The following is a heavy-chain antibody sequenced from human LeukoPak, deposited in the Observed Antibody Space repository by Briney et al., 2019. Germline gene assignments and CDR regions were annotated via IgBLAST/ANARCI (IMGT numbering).Heavy chain of an antibody. CDR2: IGTAGDT. CDR3: GRIGAPARCGGDCYSGDY. CDR1: GFTFSNYD. J-gene: IGHJ4*02. V-gene: IGHV3-13*01. D-gene: IGHD2-21*02. Sequence: GGSLRLSCAASGFTFSNYDMHWVRQAAGKGLEWVSAIGTAGDTYYPASVKGRFTISREDAKNSLYLQMKSLRAGDTAVYYCGRIGAPARCGGDCYSGDYWGQGTVVTVSS.